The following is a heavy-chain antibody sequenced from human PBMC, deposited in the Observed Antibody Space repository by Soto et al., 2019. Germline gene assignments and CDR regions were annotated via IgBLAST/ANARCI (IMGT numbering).Heavy chain of an antibody. D-gene: IGHD3-3*01. V-gene: IGHV4-34*01. CDR3: AHRILRTVFGLVTTTAIYFDF. CDR1: GQSFSGHS. CDR2: INESGST. J-gene: IGHJ4*02. Sequence: QVQLQQWGAGLVKPSETLSLSCAVYGQSFSGHSWAWIRQPPGKGLEWIGEINESGSTYYNPSLKSRVTISTDTSKNQFSLKLSSVSAADTATYYCAHRILRTVFGLVTTTAIYFDFWGQGTPVVVSS.